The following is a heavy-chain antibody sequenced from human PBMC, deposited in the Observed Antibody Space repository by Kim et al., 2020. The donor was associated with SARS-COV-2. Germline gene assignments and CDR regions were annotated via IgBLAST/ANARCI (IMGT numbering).Heavy chain of an antibody. CDR1: GFTFSSYA. D-gene: IGHD6-13*01. J-gene: IGHJ3*01. V-gene: IGHV3-30-3*01. CDR2: IGGKGYDK. CDR3: ARDPGTRTLEVSCDAF. Sequence: GGSLRLSCGASGFTFSSYAMHWVRQAPGKGLEWVAVIGGKGYDKYSADSVKGRFTISRDNSKNTLILQMNSLRVEDTAMDYCARDPGTRTLEVSCDAF.